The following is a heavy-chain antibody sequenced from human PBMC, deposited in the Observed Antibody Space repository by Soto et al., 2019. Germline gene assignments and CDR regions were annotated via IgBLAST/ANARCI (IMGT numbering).Heavy chain of an antibody. CDR3: ARGRGAAADYFDF. D-gene: IGHD6-13*01. Sequence: QVQLLESGGGLVKPGGSLRLSCAVSGFTFSDYYMTWIRQAPGKGLEWVSYISSSTSHTNYADSVKGRFTISRDNAKNSLFVQMNSLRAEDTAVYYCARGRGAAADYFDFWGQGTLVTVSS. J-gene: IGHJ4*02. CDR1: GFTFSDYY. V-gene: IGHV3-11*05. CDR2: ISSSTSHT.